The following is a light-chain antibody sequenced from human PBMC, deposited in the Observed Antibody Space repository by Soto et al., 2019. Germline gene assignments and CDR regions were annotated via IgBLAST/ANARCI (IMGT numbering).Light chain of an antibody. Sequence: DIQGTQSPSTLSAFVGDRVILTCRASQNVNIWLAWYQQRPRKAPKLLIYKTSRLESGVPSRFSGSGSGTEFTLTISSLEAYDFGTYLSLQYNSLPYAFVQVTKVDSK. J-gene: IGKJ2*01. CDR3: LQYNSLPYA. V-gene: IGKV1-5*03. CDR1: QNVNIW. CDR2: KTS.